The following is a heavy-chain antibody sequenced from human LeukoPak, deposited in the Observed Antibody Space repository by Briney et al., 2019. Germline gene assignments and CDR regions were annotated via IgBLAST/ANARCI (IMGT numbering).Heavy chain of an antibody. J-gene: IGHJ6*02. Sequence: GGSLRLSCAASGFTFSSYGMHWVRQAPGKGLEWVAFIRYDGSNKYYVDSVKGRFTISRDNSKNTLYLQMNSLRAEDTAVYYCAKDYFRALETGYGMDLWGQGTTVTVSS. V-gene: IGHV3-30*02. D-gene: IGHD3-10*02. CDR2: IRYDGSNK. CDR1: GFTFSSYG. CDR3: AKDYFRALETGYGMDL.